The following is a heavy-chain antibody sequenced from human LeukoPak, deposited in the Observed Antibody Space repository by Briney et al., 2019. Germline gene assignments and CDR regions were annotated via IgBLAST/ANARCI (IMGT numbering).Heavy chain of an antibody. CDR2: ISYGWSNK. Sequence: GGALRLSCAASGFTFSSYAMDWVRHGPGHGVEGVAVISYGWSNKYYADFVKGRFAMCSDNSKNTLYLQMNSLRAEETAVYYCARDFGTMIVVPGGAFDIWGQGTMVNVSS. CDR1: GFTFSSYA. CDR3: ARDFGTMIVVPGGAFDI. J-gene: IGHJ3*02. D-gene: IGHD3-22*01. V-gene: IGHV3-30*09.